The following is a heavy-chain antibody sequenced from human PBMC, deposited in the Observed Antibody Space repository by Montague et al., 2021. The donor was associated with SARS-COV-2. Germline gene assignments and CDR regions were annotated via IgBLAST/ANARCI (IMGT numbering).Heavy chain of an antibody. Sequence: SQRLSCAASGFTFSGSALHWVRQASGKGLEWVGRIRSKANSYATAYAASVKGRFTISRDDSKNTAYLQMNSLKTEDTAVYYCTRPTLETYYDILTGYYKNFDYWGQGTLVTVSS. J-gene: IGHJ4*02. CDR1: GFTFSGSA. V-gene: IGHV3-73*01. CDR3: TRPTLETYYDILTGYYKNFDY. D-gene: IGHD3-9*01. CDR2: IRSKANSYAT.